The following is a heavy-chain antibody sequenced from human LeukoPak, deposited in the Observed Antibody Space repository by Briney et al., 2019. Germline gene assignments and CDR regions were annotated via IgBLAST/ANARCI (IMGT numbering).Heavy chain of an antibody. CDR3: ANYGWEY. CDR1: GFTFSSYA. V-gene: IGHV3-33*08. D-gene: IGHD4-17*01. CDR2: IWYDGSNK. J-gene: IGHJ4*02. Sequence: QPGGSLRLSCAASGFTFSSYAMSWVRQAPGKGLEWVAVIWYDGSNKYYADSVKGRFTISRDNSKNTLYLQMNSLRAEDTAVYYCANYGWEYWGQGTLVTVSS.